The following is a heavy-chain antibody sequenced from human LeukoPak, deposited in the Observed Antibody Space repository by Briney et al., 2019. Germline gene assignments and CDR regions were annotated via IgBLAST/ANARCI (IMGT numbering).Heavy chain of an antibody. Sequence: GGSLRLSCAASGFTFSSYAMHWVRQAPGKGLEWVSAISGDGDSTYYADSVRGRFIISRDTFKNTLFLQLKSLRAEDTAIYYCAKLEGSGWSGYMDVWGKGTTVIVS. D-gene: IGHD6-19*01. CDR3: AKLEGSGWSGYMDV. V-gene: IGHV3-23*01. J-gene: IGHJ6*03. CDR1: GFTFSSYA. CDR2: ISGDGDST.